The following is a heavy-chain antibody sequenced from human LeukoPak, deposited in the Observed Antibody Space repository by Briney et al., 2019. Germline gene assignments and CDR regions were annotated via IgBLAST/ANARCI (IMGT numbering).Heavy chain of an antibody. CDR2: IYHSGST. CDR1: GGSISSGGYS. J-gene: IGHJ4*02. D-gene: IGHD3-10*01. V-gene: IGHV4-30-2*01. CDR3: ARGPGGSGSYLPYYFDY. Sequence: KSSETLSLTCAVSGGSISSGGYSWSWIRQPPGKGLEWIGYIYHSGSTYYNPSLKSRVTISVDGSKNQFSLKLSSVTAADTAVYYCARGPGGSGSYLPYYFDYWGQGTLVTVSS.